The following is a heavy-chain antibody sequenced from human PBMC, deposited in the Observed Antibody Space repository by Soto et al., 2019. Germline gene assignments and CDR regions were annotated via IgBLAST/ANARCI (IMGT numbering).Heavy chain of an antibody. J-gene: IGHJ6*02. Sequence: SETLSLTCAVYGGSFSGYYWSWIHQPPGKXLEWIGEINHSGSTNYNPSLKSRVTISVDTSKNQFSLKLSSVTAADTAVYYCARGGLGDFWGGSINYYYYYGMDVWGQGTTVTVSS. V-gene: IGHV4-34*01. CDR1: GGSFSGYY. D-gene: IGHD3-3*01. CDR3: ARGGLGDFWGGSINYYYYYGMDV. CDR2: INHSGST.